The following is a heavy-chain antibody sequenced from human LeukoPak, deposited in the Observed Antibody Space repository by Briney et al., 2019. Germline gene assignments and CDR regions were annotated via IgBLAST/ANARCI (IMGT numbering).Heavy chain of an antibody. CDR3: ARVFGGHTNGLDY. V-gene: IGHV3-64*02. CDR2: ISSDGSTP. Sequence: PGGSLRLSCAAFGFSFRSYAMHWVRQAPGKGLVFVSAISSDGSTPYYADSVKGRFTISRDNSKNTLYLQMGSLRAEDMAVYYCARVFGGHTNGLDYWGQGTLVTVSS. CDR1: GFSFRSYA. D-gene: IGHD2-8*01. J-gene: IGHJ4*02.